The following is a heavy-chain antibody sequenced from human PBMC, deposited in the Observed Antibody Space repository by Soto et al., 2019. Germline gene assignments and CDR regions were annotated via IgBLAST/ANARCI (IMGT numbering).Heavy chain of an antibody. J-gene: IGHJ4*02. CDR3: ARDGEMATMTSLFGY. CDR2: ISAYNGNT. CDR1: GYTFTSYG. V-gene: IGHV1-18*01. D-gene: IGHD5-12*01. Sequence: GASVKVSCKASGYTFTSYGISWVRQAPGQGLEWMGWISAYNGNTNYAQKLQGRVTMTTDTSTSTAYMELRSLRSDDTAVYYCARDGEMATMTSLFGYWGQGTLVTVSS.